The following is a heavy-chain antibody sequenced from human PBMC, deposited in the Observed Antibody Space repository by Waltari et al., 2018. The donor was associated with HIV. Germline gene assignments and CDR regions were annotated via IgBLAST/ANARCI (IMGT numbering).Heavy chain of an antibody. Sequence: QVQLQESGPGLVKPSETLSLTCAVSGYSISSGYFWGCIRPPPWKGLEWIGSVYHSGSTYYNPSLKSRVTISVDTSKNHFSLRLSSVTAADTAVYYCARMYDNTGYYFLDYWGQGTLVTVSS. J-gene: IGHJ4*02. D-gene: IGHD3-22*01. V-gene: IGHV4-38-2*01. CDR3: ARMYDNTGYYFLDY. CDR2: VYHSGST. CDR1: GYSISSGYF.